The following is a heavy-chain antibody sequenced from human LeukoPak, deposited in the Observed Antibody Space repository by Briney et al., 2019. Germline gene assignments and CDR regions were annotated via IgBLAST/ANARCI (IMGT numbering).Heavy chain of an antibody. CDR3: ARTRMAGTGGWFDP. J-gene: IGHJ5*02. V-gene: IGHV4-4*07. D-gene: IGHD6-19*01. CDR1: GGSISSYY. CDR2: IYTSGST. Sequence: PSETLSLTCTVSGGSISSYYWSWIRQPAGKGLELIGRIYTSGSTNYNPSLKSRVTMSVDTSKNQFSLKLSSVTAADTAVYYCARTRMAGTGGWFDPWGQGTLVTVSS.